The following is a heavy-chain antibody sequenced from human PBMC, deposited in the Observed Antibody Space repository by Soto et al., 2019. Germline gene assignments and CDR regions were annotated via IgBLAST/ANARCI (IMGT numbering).Heavy chain of an antibody. J-gene: IGHJ6*03. V-gene: IGHV3-48*01. Sequence: EVQLVESGGGLVQPGGSLRLSCAASGFTFSSYSMNWVRQAPGKGLEWVSYISSSSSTIYYADAVKGRVTISRDNAKNSLYLQMNSLRAEDTAVYYCARDYQVNPYYYYYMDVWGKGTTVTVSS. CDR1: GFTFSSYS. CDR2: ISSSSSTI. D-gene: IGHD2-2*01. CDR3: ARDYQVNPYYYYYMDV.